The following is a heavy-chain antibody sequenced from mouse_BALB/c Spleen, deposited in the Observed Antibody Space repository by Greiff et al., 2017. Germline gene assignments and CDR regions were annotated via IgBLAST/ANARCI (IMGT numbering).Heavy chain of an antibody. CDR3: ARNYYGSSYWYFDV. D-gene: IGHD1-1*01. CDR1: GYTFTSYW. J-gene: IGHJ1*01. V-gene: IGHV1-87*01. CDR2: IYPGDGDT. Sequence: VQLQQSGAELARPGASVKLSCKASGYTFTSYWMQWVKQRPGQGLEWIGAIYPGDGDTRYTQKFKGKATLTADKSSSTTYMQLSSLASKDSAVYYCARNYYGSSYWYFDVWCAGTTVTVSS.